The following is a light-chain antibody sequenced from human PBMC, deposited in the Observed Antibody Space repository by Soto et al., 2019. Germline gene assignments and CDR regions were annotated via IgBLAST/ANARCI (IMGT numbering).Light chain of an antibody. Sequence: QSALTQPSSASGSPGQSVTISCTGTSSDVGRHNYVSWYQQHPGKAPKLLIFEVNKRPSGVPERFSASTSGITASLTVSGLQPEDEAAYYCSSYSDTDNFVIFGGGTKVTAL. CDR3: SSYSDTDNFVI. CDR1: SSDVGRHNY. J-gene: IGLJ2*01. V-gene: IGLV2-8*01. CDR2: EVN.